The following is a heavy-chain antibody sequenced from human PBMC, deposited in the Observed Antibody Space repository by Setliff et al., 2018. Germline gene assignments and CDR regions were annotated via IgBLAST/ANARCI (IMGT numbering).Heavy chain of an antibody. CDR1: GGTFGLSA. D-gene: IGHD4-17*01. V-gene: IGHV1-69*13. Sequence: ASVKVSCKASGGTFGLSAISWVRQAPGQGLEWVGGMLPLHGTRNHTPKLQGRVSITADESKTTVFMELSSLTSEVTAIYFCVRAPPALHGEYGYFDLWGRGTLVTVSS. CDR3: VRAPPALHGEYGYFDL. J-gene: IGHJ2*01. CDR2: MLPLHGTR.